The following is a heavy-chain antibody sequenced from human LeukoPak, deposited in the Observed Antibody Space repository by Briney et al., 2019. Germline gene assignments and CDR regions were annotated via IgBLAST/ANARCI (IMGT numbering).Heavy chain of an antibody. CDR3: AKAPVTTCRGAFCYPFDY. J-gene: IGHJ4*02. D-gene: IGHD2-15*01. Sequence: GGSLRLSCAASGFTLSSYAMSWVRQAPGKGLEWVSAISDTGNTYHADSVKGRFTISRDSPKNTLFLQMNRLRPEDAAVYYCAKAPVTTCRGAFCYPFDYWGLGTLVTVSS. V-gene: IGHV3-23*01. CDR1: GFTLSSYA. CDR2: ISDTGNT.